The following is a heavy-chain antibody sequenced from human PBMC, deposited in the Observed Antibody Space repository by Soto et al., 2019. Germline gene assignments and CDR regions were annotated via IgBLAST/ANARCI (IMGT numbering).Heavy chain of an antibody. CDR3: ARHINEGYADSGDGRRNH. CDR1: GGSSNRHT. D-gene: IGHD4-17*01. J-gene: IGHJ5*02. Sequence: QVQLVQSGAEVKKPGSSVKVSCKASGGSSNRHTINWVRQAPGQGLEWIGSMIYMLGITHYAQKFQGRVTIAADKSTSTAYMELSGLRSDDTAVYYCARHINEGYADSGDGRRNHWGQGTLVTVSS. V-gene: IGHV1-69*02. CDR2: MIYMLGIT.